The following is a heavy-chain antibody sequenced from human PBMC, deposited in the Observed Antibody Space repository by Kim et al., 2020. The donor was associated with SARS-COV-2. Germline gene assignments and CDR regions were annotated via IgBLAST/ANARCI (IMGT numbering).Heavy chain of an antibody. CDR1: GYSFTSYW. V-gene: IGHV5-10-1*01. CDR2: IDPSDSYT. D-gene: IGHD4-17*01. CDR3: ARHYGDYFWFDP. J-gene: IGHJ5*02. Sequence: GESLKISCKGSGYSFTSYWISWVRQMPGKGLEWMGRIDPSDSYTNYSPSFQGHVTISADKSISTAYLQWSSLKASDTAMYYCARHYGDYFWFDPWGQGTLVTVSS.